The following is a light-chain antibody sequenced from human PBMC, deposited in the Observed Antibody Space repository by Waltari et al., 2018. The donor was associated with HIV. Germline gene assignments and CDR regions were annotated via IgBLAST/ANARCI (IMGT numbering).Light chain of an antibody. CDR1: SLPKRY. CDR2: KDI. Sequence: SYDLTQTPSVSVSPGQTARINCSRGSLPKRYSSWYRQKACQAPVMLIYKDIERPSGIPERISGSESGTGVTLTISGVQAGDEGDYFCQSTDFDGTWVFGGGTKLTVL. V-gene: IGLV3-25*03. J-gene: IGLJ3*02. CDR3: QSTDFDGTWV.